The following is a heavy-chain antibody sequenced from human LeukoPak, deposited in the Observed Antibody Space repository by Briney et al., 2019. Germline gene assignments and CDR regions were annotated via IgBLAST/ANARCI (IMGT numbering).Heavy chain of an antibody. CDR3: TSSSSD. V-gene: IGHV3-15*01. J-gene: IGHJ4*02. CDR1: GFTFSSYA. D-gene: IGHD6-19*01. CDR2: IKSKTDGGTT. Sequence: GGSLRLSCAASGFTFSSYAMSWVRQAPGKGLEWVGRIKSKTDGGTTDYAAPVKGRFTVSRDDSKKMLYLQMNSLKTEDTGVYYCTSSSSDWGQGTLVTVSS.